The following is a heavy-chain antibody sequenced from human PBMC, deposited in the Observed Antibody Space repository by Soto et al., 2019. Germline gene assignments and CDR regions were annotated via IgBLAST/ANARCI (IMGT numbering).Heavy chain of an antibody. V-gene: IGHV1-69*13. D-gene: IGHD1-26*01. CDR1: GGTFSSYA. Sequence: ASVKVSCKASGGTFSSYAISWVRQAPGQGLEWMGGIIPIFGTANYAQKFQGRVTITADESTSTAYMELSSLRSEDTAVYYCVREWVRGSGSRSHLVPDYWGQGTLVTVSS. CDR3: VREWVRGSGSRSHLVPDY. J-gene: IGHJ4*02. CDR2: IIPIFGTA.